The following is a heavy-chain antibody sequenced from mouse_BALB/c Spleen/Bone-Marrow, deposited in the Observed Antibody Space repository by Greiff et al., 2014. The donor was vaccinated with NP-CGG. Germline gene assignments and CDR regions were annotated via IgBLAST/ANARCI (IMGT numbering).Heavy chain of an antibody. CDR2: IWAGGST. CDR1: GFSLISYG. V-gene: IGHV2-9*02. D-gene: IGHD1-1*02. J-gene: IGHJ4*01. CDR3: ARDGVYGSHYYAMDY. Sequence: QVQLQQSGPGLVAPSQTLSITCTVSGFSLISYGVHWVRQPPGKGLEWLGVIWAGGSTNYNSALMSRLSISKDNSKSQVFLKMNSLQTDDTAMYYCARDGVYGSHYYAMDYWGQGTSVTVSS.